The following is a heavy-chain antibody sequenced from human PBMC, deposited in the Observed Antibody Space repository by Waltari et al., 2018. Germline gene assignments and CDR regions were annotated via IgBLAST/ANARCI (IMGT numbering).Heavy chain of an antibody. V-gene: IGHV3-48*03. J-gene: IGHJ4*02. D-gene: IGHD1-1*01. CDR2: MSSSGRTM. Sequence: EVQLEESGGGLAQPGGSLRLSCEASGFSFSAYEMSWVRQAPGKGLEWLSYMSSSGRTMYSAESVKGRFSISRDNANNLLYLQMDSLRAEDTAIYYCARVVTTMTTWAYYFDYWGQGTLVTVSS. CDR3: ARVVTTMTTWAYYFDY. CDR1: GFSFSAYE.